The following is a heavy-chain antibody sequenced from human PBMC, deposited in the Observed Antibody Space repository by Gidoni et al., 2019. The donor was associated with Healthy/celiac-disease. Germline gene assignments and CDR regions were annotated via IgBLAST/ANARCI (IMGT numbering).Heavy chain of an antibody. CDR2: ISYDGSNK. V-gene: IGHV3-30-3*01. CDR1: GFTFSSYA. J-gene: IGHJ4*02. CDR3: ARDRGAVAGFGYFDY. D-gene: IGHD6-19*01. Sequence: QVQLVESGGGVVQPGRSLRLSCAASGFTFSSYAMHWVRQAPGKGLEWVAVISYDGSNKYYADSVKGRFTISRDNSKNTLYLQMNSLRAEDTAVYYCARDRGAVAGFGYFDYWGQGTLVTVSS.